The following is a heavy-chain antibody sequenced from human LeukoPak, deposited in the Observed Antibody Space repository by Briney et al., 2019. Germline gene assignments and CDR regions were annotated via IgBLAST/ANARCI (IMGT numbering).Heavy chain of an antibody. J-gene: IGHJ5*02. Sequence: SETLSLTCTVSGGSISSGGYYWSWIRQHPGKGLEWIGYIYYSGSTYYNPSLKSRVTISVDTSKSQFSLKLSSVTAADTAVYYCAAQDVNWFDPWGQGTLVTVSS. V-gene: IGHV4-31*03. CDR2: IYYSGST. CDR3: AAQDVNWFDP. CDR1: GGSISSGGYY. D-gene: IGHD2-15*01.